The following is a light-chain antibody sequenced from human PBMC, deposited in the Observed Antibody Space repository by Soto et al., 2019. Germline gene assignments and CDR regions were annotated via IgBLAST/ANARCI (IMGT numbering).Light chain of an antibody. CDR3: QQYGNSPPWT. CDR1: QSVNSAY. CDR2: GAS. J-gene: IGKJ1*01. V-gene: IGKV3-20*01. Sequence: DIVLTQSPGTLSLSPGERATLSCRASQSVNSAYLAWYQQKPGQAPRLLIYGASTRATGIPDRFSGSGSGTDFTLTISRLEPEDLGVYYCQQYGNSPPWTFGQGTKVEIK.